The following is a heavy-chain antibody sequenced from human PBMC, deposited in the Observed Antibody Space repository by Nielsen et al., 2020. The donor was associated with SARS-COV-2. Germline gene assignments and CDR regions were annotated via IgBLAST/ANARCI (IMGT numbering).Heavy chain of an antibody. Sequence: AGSLRLSCAASGFAFRSFAIHWVRQAPGKGLEWVTVISFDGLYKQYSDSVKGRFSISRDNSQNTVSLHMDRLRSEDTALYYCAREDRTDWYGVDYWGQGTLVTVAS. CDR3: AREDRTDWYGVDY. D-gene: IGHD3-9*01. J-gene: IGHJ4*02. CDR1: GFAFRSFA. CDR2: ISFDGLYK. V-gene: IGHV3-30*04.